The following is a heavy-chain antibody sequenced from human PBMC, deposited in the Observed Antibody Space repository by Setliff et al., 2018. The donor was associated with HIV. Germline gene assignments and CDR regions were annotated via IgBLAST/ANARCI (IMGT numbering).Heavy chain of an antibody. CDR2: IKQDGNEE. CDR3: ARGVAAAGTDY. V-gene: IGHV3-7*05. D-gene: IGHD6-13*01. J-gene: IGHJ4*02. Sequence: SLRLSCSASGFTFRSYWMTWVRQPPGKGLERVANIKQDGNEEDYLDSVKGRFTISRDNAKNSLYLQMNSLRAEDTAVYYCARGVAAAGTDYWGQGTLVTVSS. CDR1: GFTFRSYW.